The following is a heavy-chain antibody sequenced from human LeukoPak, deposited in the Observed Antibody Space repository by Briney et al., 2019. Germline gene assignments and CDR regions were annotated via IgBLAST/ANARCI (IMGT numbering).Heavy chain of an antibody. CDR2: ISSSGSTI. V-gene: IGHV3-48*02. CDR3: ARGWLQWGAYYFDY. Sequence: GGSLRLSCAASGFTFSTYSMNWVRQAPGMGLEWVSYISSSGSTIYCADSVKGRFTISRDNAKNSLYLQMNSLRDEDTAVYYCARGWLQWGAYYFDYWGQGTLVTVSS. CDR1: GFTFSTYS. D-gene: IGHD5-24*01. J-gene: IGHJ4*02.